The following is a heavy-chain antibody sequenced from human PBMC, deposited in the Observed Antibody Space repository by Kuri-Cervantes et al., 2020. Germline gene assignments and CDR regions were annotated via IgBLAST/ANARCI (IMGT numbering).Heavy chain of an antibody. V-gene: IGHV1-18*01. D-gene: IGHD3-22*01. CDR1: GYIFTSYG. Sequence: ASVKVSCKASGYIFTSYGITWVRQAPGQGLEWMGCISPYNGNTNYAQKLQGRVTMTTDTSTSTAYMELRSLRSDDTAVYYCSRDFPPRDSSGYYYVQGAFDIWGQGTMVTVSS. CDR3: SRDFPPRDSSGYYYVQGAFDI. CDR2: ISPYNGNT. J-gene: IGHJ3*02.